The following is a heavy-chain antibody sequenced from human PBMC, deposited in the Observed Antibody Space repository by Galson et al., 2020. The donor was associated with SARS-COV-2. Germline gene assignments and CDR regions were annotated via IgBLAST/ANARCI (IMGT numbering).Heavy chain of an antibody. CDR2: IYPGDSDT. J-gene: IGHJ4*02. V-gene: IGHV5-51*01. D-gene: IGHD6-13*01. CDR3: ARLEQQIDY. Sequence: KIGESLKISCKGSGYSFTSYWIGWVRKMPGKGLELMGIIYPGDSDTRYSPSFQGQVTISADKTISTASLQLSSLKASDTAMYYCARLEQQIDYWGQGTLVTVSS. CDR1: GYSFTSYW.